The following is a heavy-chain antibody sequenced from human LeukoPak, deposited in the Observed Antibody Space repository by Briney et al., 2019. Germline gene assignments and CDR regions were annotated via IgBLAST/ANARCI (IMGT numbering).Heavy chain of an antibody. Sequence: SGGSLRLSCAASGFTFSSYDMHWVRQATGKGLEWVSAIGTAGDTYYPGSVKGRFTISRENAKNSLYLQMNSLRAGDTAVYSCARLVGLRYFDWLLRVDAFDIWGQGTMVTVSS. CDR1: GFTFSSYD. V-gene: IGHV3-13*01. CDR3: ARLVGLRYFDWLLRVDAFDI. D-gene: IGHD3-9*01. CDR2: IGTAGDT. J-gene: IGHJ3*02.